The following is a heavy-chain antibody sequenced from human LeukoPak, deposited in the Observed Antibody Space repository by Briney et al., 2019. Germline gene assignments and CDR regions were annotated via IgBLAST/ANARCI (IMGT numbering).Heavy chain of an antibody. Sequence: GGSLRLSCAASRFTFSSYATHWVRQAPGRGLEWVAFIRYDGGNKYYADSVKGRFTISRDNSKNTLYLQMNSLRAEDTAVYYCAKDREQLGYFDYWGQGTLVTVSS. D-gene: IGHD6-6*01. CDR3: AKDREQLGYFDY. V-gene: IGHV3-30*02. J-gene: IGHJ4*02. CDR1: RFTFSSYA. CDR2: IRYDGGNK.